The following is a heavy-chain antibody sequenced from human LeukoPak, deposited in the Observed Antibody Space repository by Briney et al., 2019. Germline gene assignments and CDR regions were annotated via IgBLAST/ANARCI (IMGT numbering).Heavy chain of an antibody. J-gene: IGHJ3*02. V-gene: IGHV3-49*03. CDR3: TTASNFDRYVWGRPREAFDI. CDR1: GFTFGDYA. Sequence: QPGRSLRLSCTASGFTFGDYAMSWFRQAPGKGLEWIGFIRSKTYGGTTEYAASVKGRFTISRDDSKNTLYLQMNSLKTEDTAVYYCTTASNFDRYVWGRPREAFDIWGQGTMVTVSS. CDR2: IRSKTYGGTT. D-gene: IGHD3-16*01.